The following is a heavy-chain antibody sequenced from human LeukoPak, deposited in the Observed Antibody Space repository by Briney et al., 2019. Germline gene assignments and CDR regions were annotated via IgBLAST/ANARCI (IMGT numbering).Heavy chain of an antibody. J-gene: IGHJ6*03. CDR1: GFTFSSYD. CDR3: AKYSGYEYYYHYYMDV. Sequence: GGSLRLSCAASGFTFSSYDMTWVRQAPGRGLEWVSSIRPSGDNTYYGDSVKGRFTISRDNSKNTLYLQMNSLRAEDTAVYYCAKYSGYEYYYHYYMDVWGKGTTVTISS. V-gene: IGHV3-23*01. CDR2: IRPSGDNT. D-gene: IGHD5-12*01.